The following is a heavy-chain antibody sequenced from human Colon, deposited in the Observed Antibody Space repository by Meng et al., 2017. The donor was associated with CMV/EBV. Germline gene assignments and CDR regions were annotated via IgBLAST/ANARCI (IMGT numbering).Heavy chain of an antibody. J-gene: IGHJ6*02. V-gene: IGHV5-51*01. CDR1: GYSFTRYW. D-gene: IGHD6-13*01. CDR2: IFPDDSKT. Sequence: GGSLRLSCRASGYSFTRYWIGWVRQKPGKGLEWMGIIFPDDSKTKYSPSFQGQVTISTDNSINTAYLQWNSLKASDTATYFCGRRAMSSSSTGGFDVWGQGTTVTVSS. CDR3: GRRAMSSSSTGGFDV.